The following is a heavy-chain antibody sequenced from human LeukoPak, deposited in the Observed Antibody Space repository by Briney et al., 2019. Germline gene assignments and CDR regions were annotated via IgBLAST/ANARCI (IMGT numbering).Heavy chain of an antibody. J-gene: IGHJ4*02. Sequence: GGSLRLSCAASGFTFSSYAMSWVRQAPRKELEWVSAISGSGGSTYYADAVKGRFTISRDNSKNTLYLQMNSLRAEDTAVYYCAKTHLIAVAVSYFDYWGQGTLVTVSS. CDR1: GFTFSSYA. CDR3: AKTHLIAVAVSYFDY. D-gene: IGHD6-19*01. CDR2: ISGSGGST. V-gene: IGHV3-23*01.